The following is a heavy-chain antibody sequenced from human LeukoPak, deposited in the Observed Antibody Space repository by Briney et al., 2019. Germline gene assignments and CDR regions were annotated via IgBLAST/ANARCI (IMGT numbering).Heavy chain of an antibody. D-gene: IGHD1-26*01. CDR1: GGSFSSHY. CDR3: ARGSPSGASFFSF. V-gene: IGHV4-4*07. J-gene: IGHJ4*02. Sequence: SETLSLTCTVSGGSFSSHYRTWIRQSAGKGLEWLGRIYTSGTTHFNPSFESRLSMSVDTSKAQFSLKLNSVTAADTAVYYCARGSPSGASFFSFWGQGTLVTVSS. CDR2: IYTSGTT.